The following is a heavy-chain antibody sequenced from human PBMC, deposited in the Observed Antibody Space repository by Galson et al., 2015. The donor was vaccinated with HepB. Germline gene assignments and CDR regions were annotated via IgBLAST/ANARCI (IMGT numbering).Heavy chain of an antibody. D-gene: IGHD2-2*01. CDR3: ARVWATASRPGNIEVVARSFKTNGAFDI. CDR1: GFTFRSYS. V-gene: IGHV3-21*01. CDR2: INSSSNYI. J-gene: IGHJ3*02. Sequence: SLRLSCAASGFTFRSYSMNWVRQAPGKGLEWVSSINSSSNYIYYAGSVKGRFTISRDNAKKSLYLQMNSLRAEDTAVYYCARVWATASRPGNIEVVARSFKTNGAFDIWGQGTMVTVSS.